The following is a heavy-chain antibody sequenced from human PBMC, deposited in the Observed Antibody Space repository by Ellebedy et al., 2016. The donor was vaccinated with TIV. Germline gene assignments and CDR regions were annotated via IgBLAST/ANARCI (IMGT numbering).Heavy chain of an antibody. CDR1: GYSISSGYY. CDR2: IYHSGST. Sequence: GSLRLXXTVSGYSISSGYYWGWIRQPPGKGLEWIGSIYHSGSTYYNPSLKSRVTISVDTSKNQFSLKLSSVTAADTAVYYCARLKTGTRFVWFDPWGQGTLVTVSS. D-gene: IGHD1-1*01. CDR3: ARLKTGTRFVWFDP. V-gene: IGHV4-38-2*02. J-gene: IGHJ5*02.